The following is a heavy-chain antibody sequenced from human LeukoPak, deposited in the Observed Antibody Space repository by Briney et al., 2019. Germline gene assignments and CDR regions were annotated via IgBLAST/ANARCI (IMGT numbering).Heavy chain of an antibody. V-gene: IGHV3-21*01. Sequence: GGSLGLSCAASGFTFSSYSMNWVRQAPGKGLEWVSSISSSSSYIYYADSVKGRFTISRDNAKNSLYLQMNSLRAEDTAVYYCASGGSYRSPFDYWGQGTLVTVSS. D-gene: IGHD1-26*01. CDR1: GFTFSSYS. CDR3: ASGGSYRSPFDY. J-gene: IGHJ4*02. CDR2: ISSSSSYI.